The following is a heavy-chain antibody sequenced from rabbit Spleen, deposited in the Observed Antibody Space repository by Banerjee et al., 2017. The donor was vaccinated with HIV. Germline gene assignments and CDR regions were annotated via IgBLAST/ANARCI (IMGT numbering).Heavy chain of an antibody. CDR3: VRGASSSGYYSL. CDR1: GFSFSRTG. J-gene: IGHJ4*01. V-gene: IGHV1S47*01. Sequence: QEQLVESGGGLVKPEGSLKLSCTASGFSFSRTGVSWVRQAPGKGLEWIGYIDLLFGTTYYANWVNGRFTISSHNAQNTLYLQLNSLTAADTATYFCVRGASSSGYYSLWGPGTLVTVS. D-gene: IGHD1-1*01. CDR2: IDLLFGTT.